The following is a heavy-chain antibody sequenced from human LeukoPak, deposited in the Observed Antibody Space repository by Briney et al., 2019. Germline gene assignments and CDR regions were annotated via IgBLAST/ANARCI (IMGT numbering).Heavy chain of an antibody. CDR1: GFTFSSYA. CDR2: ISGSGGST. CDR3: ARGSSAAAARIWFDP. D-gene: IGHD6-13*01. Sequence: GGSLRLSCAASGFTFSSYAMSWVRQAPGKGLEWVSAISGSGGSTYYADSVKGRFTISRDNSKNTLYLQMNSLRAEDTAVYYCARGSSAAAARIWFDPWGQGTLVTVSS. J-gene: IGHJ5*02. V-gene: IGHV3-23*01.